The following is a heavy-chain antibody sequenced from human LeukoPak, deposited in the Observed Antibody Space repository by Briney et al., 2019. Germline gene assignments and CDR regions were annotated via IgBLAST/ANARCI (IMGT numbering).Heavy chain of an antibody. CDR1: GFTFSDYY. V-gene: IGHV3-11*04. CDR2: ISSSGSTI. Sequence: GGSLRLSCAASGFTFSDYYMSWIRQAPGKGLEWVSYISSSGSTIYYADSVKGRFTISRDNAKNSLYLHMNSLRAEDTAVYYCARDLGGDCSGGSCPPLGAFDIWGQGTMVTVSS. J-gene: IGHJ3*02. CDR3: ARDLGGDCSGGSCPPLGAFDI. D-gene: IGHD2-15*01.